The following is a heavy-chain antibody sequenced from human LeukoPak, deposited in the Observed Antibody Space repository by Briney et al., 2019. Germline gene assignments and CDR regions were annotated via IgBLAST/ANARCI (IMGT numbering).Heavy chain of an antibody. Sequence: GGSLTLACVAAGLTVINYWVNWARHARGKGRRWGASIKQDGSLKQHLASVKGRFTMSRDNAKNSAGLQMSKLRVRRTTVDHCQCAPAWGQGTLVTVSS. CDR2: IKQDGSLK. CDR3: QCAPA. V-gene: IGHV3-7*01. D-gene: IGHD2-15*01. J-gene: IGHJ4*02. CDR1: GLTVINYW.